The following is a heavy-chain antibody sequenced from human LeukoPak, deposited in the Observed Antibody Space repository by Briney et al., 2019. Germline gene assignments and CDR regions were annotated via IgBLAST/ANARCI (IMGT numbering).Heavy chain of an antibody. D-gene: IGHD3-10*01. CDR1: GYTFSSSG. CDR3: ARDGYGSGKGFFDY. Sequence: ASVKVSCKASGYTFSSSGISWVRQAPGQGLEWMGWISAYTGNTNYAQKFQGRVTMTTDTSTSTAYMELRSLRSDDTAVYYCARDGYGSGKGFFDYWGQGTLVTVSS. J-gene: IGHJ4*02. V-gene: IGHV1-18*01. CDR2: ISAYTGNT.